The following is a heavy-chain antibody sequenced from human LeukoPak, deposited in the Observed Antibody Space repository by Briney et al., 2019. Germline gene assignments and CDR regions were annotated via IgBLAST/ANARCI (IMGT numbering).Heavy chain of an antibody. Sequence: GGSLRLSCAASGFTFSNYAMSWVRQAPGKGLEWVSVISASGATTYNADSVKGRFTIARDNSENTLYLQMNSLRADDTAVYYCAKQRSSYYDTSDYWGQGTLVTVSS. D-gene: IGHD3-22*01. V-gene: IGHV3-23*01. J-gene: IGHJ4*02. CDR2: ISASGATT. CDR1: GFTFSNYA. CDR3: AKQRSSYYDTSDY.